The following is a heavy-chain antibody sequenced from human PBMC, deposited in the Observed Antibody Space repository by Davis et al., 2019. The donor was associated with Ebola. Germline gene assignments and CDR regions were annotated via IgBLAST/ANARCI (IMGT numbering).Heavy chain of an antibody. J-gene: IGHJ1*01. CDR2: IHHIGGT. CDR1: GGSFSGYY. V-gene: IGHV4-34*01. CDR3: ARGGDSRKVGY. D-gene: IGHD3-22*01. Sequence: MPSETLSLTCAVYGGSFSGYYWTWIRQPPGKGLEWIGEIHHIGGTNNNPSLNSRVAMSVDTSNQQFTLTLSSVTAADTAVYYCARGGDSRKVGYWGQGTLVTVSS.